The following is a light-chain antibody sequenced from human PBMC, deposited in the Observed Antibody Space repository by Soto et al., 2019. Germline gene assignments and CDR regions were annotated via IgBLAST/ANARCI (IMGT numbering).Light chain of an antibody. Sequence: QSALTQPRSVSGSPGQSVTISCTGTSSDVGGYHYVSWYQQHPGKAPKLMIYDVSKRPSGVPDRFSGSKSGNTASLTISGLQAEDEADYYCCSYAGSFYVFGIGTKLTVL. CDR3: CSYAGSFYV. CDR2: DVS. CDR1: SSDVGGYHY. V-gene: IGLV2-11*01. J-gene: IGLJ1*01.